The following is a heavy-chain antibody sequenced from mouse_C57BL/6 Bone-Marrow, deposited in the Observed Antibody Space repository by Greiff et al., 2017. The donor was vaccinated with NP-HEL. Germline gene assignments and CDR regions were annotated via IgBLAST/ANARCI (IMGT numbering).Heavy chain of an antibody. V-gene: IGHV7-1*01. CDR2: SRNKANDYTT. CDR3: AGDAERGCGFAY. Sequence: EVKVVESGGGLVQSGRSLRLSCATSGFTFSDFYMEWVRQAPGQGLEWIAASRNKANDYTTEYSASGKGRFIVSRDTSQSILYLQRNAMRAEEAVIYCCAGDAERGCGFAYWGQGTPVTVSA. J-gene: IGHJ3*01. CDR1: GFTFSDFY.